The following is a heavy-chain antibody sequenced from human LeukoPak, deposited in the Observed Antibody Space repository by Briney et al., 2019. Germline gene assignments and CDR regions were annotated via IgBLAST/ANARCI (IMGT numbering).Heavy chain of an antibody. CDR2: ISAYNGNT. J-gene: IGHJ4*02. D-gene: IGHD2-2*02. V-gene: IGHV1-18*01. CDR3: ARVNRVVVPAAIVRTGALPPDY. Sequence: ASVKVSCKASGYTFTCYGISWVRQAPGQGLEWMGWISAYNGNTNYAQKLQGRVTMTTDTSTSTAYTELRSLRSDDTAVYYCARVNRVVVPAAIVRTGALPPDYWGQGTLVTVSS. CDR1: GYTFTCYG.